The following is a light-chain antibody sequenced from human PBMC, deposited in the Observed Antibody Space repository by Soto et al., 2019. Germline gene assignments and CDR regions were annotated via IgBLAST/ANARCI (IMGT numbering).Light chain of an antibody. J-gene: IGKJ4*01. CDR3: QQRSTWPLT. V-gene: IGKV3-11*01. Sequence: EIVLTQSPATLSLSPGERATLSCRASQSVSSYLAWYQQKPVQAPRLLIYHASNRATGIPARFSGSGSGTDSPLTISSLEPEDFAVYYCQQRSTWPLTFGGGTKVDIK. CDR1: QSVSSY. CDR2: HAS.